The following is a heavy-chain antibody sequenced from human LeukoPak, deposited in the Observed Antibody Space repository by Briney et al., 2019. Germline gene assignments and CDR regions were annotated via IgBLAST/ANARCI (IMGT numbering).Heavy chain of an antibody. J-gene: IGHJ4*02. D-gene: IGHD3-22*01. CDR1: GFTFSRYW. Sequence: GGSLRLSCAASGFTFSRYWMIWVRQAPGKGLEWVANIKQDGSEKYYVDSVKGRFTISRDNAKNSQYLQMNSLRAEDTAVYYCGREGYYDSSLDYWGQGTLVTVSS. CDR3: GREGYYDSSLDY. CDR2: IKQDGSEK. V-gene: IGHV3-7*01.